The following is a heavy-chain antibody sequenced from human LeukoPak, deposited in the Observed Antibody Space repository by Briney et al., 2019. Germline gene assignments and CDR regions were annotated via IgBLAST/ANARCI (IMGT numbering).Heavy chain of an antibody. J-gene: IGHJ6*03. Sequence: SETLSLTCTVDAGSLSSGSYYCSWIRQPAWKGLEWIGRIYTSGGTNYNPSLKSRVTISVDTSKNQFSLKLSSVTDADTAVYYCAREDIVVVPTAKDYYYYYMDVWGKGTTVTVSS. V-gene: IGHV4-61*02. CDR3: AREDIVVVPTAKDYYYYYMDV. CDR1: AGSLSSGSYY. D-gene: IGHD2-2*01. CDR2: IYTSGGT.